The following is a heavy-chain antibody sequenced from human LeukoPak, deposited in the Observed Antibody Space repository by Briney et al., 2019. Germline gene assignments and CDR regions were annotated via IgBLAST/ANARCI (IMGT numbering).Heavy chain of an antibody. CDR1: GGSLSGFY. Sequence: SETLSLTCVVNGGSLSGFYWNWIRQPPGKGLEGIGGVHHSGSTNYNPSLESRVTISLDTSKNVVSLKLTSVTAADTAFYYCARSAYDYVWGTLGYWGQGTLVTVSS. D-gene: IGHD3-16*01. CDR3: ARSAYDYVWGTLGY. CDR2: VHHSGST. V-gene: IGHV4-34*01. J-gene: IGHJ4*02.